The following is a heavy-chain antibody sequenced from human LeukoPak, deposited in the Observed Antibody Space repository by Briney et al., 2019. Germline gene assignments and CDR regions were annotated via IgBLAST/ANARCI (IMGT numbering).Heavy chain of an antibody. D-gene: IGHD6-13*01. J-gene: IGHJ4*02. CDR2: IYYSGST. CDR1: GGSITNYY. CDR3: ARHFSGAAAPLPFDF. V-gene: IGHV4-59*08. Sequence: SETLSLTCTVSGGSITNYYWSWLRQPPGEGLEWIAYIYYSGSTEYNPSLESRVTISVDTSKNQFSLKVYSVTAADTAVYYCARHFSGAAAPLPFDFWGQGTLVTVSS.